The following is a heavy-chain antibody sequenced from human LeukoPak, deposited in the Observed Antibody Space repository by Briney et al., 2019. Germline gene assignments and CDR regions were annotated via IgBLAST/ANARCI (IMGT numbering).Heavy chain of an antibody. V-gene: IGHV3-23*01. CDR3: AKRWSNYFDY. D-gene: IGHD2-15*01. CDR1: GFTFSSYA. Sequence: PGGSLRPSCAASGFTFSSYAMSWVRQAPGKGLEWVSGISDSGGATYYADSVKGRFTISRDNSKNTLYLQMNSLRAEDTAVYYCAKRWSNYFDYWGQGTLVTVSS. CDR2: ISDSGGAT. J-gene: IGHJ4*02.